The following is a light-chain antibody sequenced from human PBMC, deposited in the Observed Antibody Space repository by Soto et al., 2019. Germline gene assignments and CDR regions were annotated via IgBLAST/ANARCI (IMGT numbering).Light chain of an antibody. CDR3: QHRSNSPPTWT. V-gene: IGKV3-11*01. CDR1: QRIGTY. Sequence: EIVLTQSPATLSLSPGDRATLSCRASQRIGTYLAWYQQKRGQAPRLLIYDSSNRATGIPARFSGSGSGTDFTLTISSLEPEDFAAYFCQHRSNSPPTWTFGQGTKVEIK. CDR2: DSS. J-gene: IGKJ1*01.